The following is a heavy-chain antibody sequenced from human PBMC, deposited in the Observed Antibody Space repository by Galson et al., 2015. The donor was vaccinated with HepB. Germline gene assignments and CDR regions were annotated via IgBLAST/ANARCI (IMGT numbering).Heavy chain of an antibody. CDR3: ARRESMAAAGPHFDY. CDR2: IYPGDSDA. Sequence: QSGAEVKKPGESLKISCKGSGSSFTSYWIGWVRQMPGKGLEWMGIIYPGDSDARYSPSFQGQVTISADKSISTAYLQWSSLKASDTAMYYCARRESMAAAGPHFDYWGQGTLVTVSS. J-gene: IGHJ4*02. V-gene: IGHV5-51*01. D-gene: IGHD6-13*01. CDR1: GSSFTSYW.